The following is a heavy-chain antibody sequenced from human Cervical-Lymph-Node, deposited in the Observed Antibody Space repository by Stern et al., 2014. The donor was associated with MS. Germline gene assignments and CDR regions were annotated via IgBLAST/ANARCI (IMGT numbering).Heavy chain of an antibody. D-gene: IGHD2-15*01. CDR3: ARGLLGSENAFDI. V-gene: IGHV1-18*01. Sequence: VKLVQYGDEVKKPGASVKVSCKASGYTFNSYGISWVGQAAGKGIEWMGWISAYNGNTNYAQKLQCRVTMTTDTSTSTAYMELRSLRSDDTAVYYCARGLLGSENAFDIWGQGTMVTVSS. CDR2: ISAYNGNT. J-gene: IGHJ3*02. CDR1: GYTFNSYG.